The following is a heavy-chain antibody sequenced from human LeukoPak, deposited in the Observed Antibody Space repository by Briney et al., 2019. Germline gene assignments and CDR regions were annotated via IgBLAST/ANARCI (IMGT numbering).Heavy chain of an antibody. V-gene: IGHV5-51*01. CDR2: IYPGDSDT. Sequence: HGESLKISCKGSGYSFTSYWIGWVRQMPGKGLEWMGIIYPGDSDTRYSPSFQGQVTISADKSISTAYLQWSSLKASDTAMYYCASKRIVGATDSHESDAFDIWGQGTMVTVSS. CDR1: GYSFTSYW. D-gene: IGHD1-26*01. CDR3: ASKRIVGATDSHESDAFDI. J-gene: IGHJ3*02.